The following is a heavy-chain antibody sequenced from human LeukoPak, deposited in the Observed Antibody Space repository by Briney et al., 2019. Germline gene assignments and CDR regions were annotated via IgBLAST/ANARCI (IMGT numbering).Heavy chain of an antibody. J-gene: IGHJ4*02. CDR1: GGSISSSSYY. V-gene: IGHV4-39*07. D-gene: IGHD3-3*01. CDR2: IYHSGST. Sequence: SETLSLTCTVSGGSISSSSYYWGWIRQPPGKGLEWIGYIYHSGSTYYNPSLKSRVTISVDRSKNQFSLKLSSVTAADTAVYYCARGPDYDFWSGPLYIDYWGQGTLVTVSS. CDR3: ARGPDYDFWSGPLYIDY.